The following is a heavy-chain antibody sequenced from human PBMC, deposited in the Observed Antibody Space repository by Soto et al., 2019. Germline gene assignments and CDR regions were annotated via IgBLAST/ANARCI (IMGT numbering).Heavy chain of an antibody. CDR1: GYTFTSYA. Sequence: ASVKVSCKASGYTFTSYAMHWVRQAPGQRLEWMGWINAGNGNKKYSQKFQGRVTLTRDTSASTAYMERSSLRSEDTAVYYCARDRGYCSSTSCYDDYYYYYMDVWGKGTTVTVSS. V-gene: IGHV1-3*01. CDR2: INAGNGNK. CDR3: ARDRGYCSSTSCYDDYYYYYMDV. D-gene: IGHD2-2*01. J-gene: IGHJ6*03.